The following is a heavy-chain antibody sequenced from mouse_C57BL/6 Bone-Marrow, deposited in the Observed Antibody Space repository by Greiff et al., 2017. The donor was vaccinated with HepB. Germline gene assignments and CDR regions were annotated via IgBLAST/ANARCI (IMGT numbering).Heavy chain of an antibody. CDR2: ISDGGSYT. Sequence: EVQLVESGGGLVKPGGSLKLSCAASGFTFSSYAMSWVRQTPEKRLEWVATISDGGSYTYYPDNVKGRFTISRDNAKNNLYLQMSHLKSEDTAMYYCASLRAWFAYWGQGTLVTVSA. V-gene: IGHV5-4*01. CDR1: GFTFSSYA. J-gene: IGHJ3*01. CDR3: ASLRAWFAY.